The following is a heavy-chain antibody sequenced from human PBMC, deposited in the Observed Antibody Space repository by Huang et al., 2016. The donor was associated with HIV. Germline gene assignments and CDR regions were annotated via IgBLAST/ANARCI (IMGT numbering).Heavy chain of an antibody. J-gene: IGHJ4*02. CDR3: AKDFTPWVGVELELRFLGPDY. D-gene: IGHD1-7*01. CDR1: GFTFSSYG. Sequence: QVQLVESGGGVVQPGGSLRLSCAASGFTFSSYGMPWVRQAPGKGLEWVAFIPYDGSNKYDADSVKGRFTISRDNSKNTLYLQVNSLRAEDTAVYYCAKDFTPWVGVELELRFLGPDYWGQGTLVTVSS. V-gene: IGHV3-30*02. CDR2: IPYDGSNK.